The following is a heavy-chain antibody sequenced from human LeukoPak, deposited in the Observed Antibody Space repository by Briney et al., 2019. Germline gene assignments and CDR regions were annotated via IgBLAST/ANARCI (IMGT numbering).Heavy chain of an antibody. V-gene: IGHV1-69*06. J-gene: IGHJ6*03. CDR1: GYSFSGHY. CDR3: ARALNASIAARPTLGDYYYYMDV. D-gene: IGHD6-6*01. Sequence: SVKVSCKASGYSFSGHYMHWVRQAPGQGPEWMGWIIPIFGTANYAQKFQGRVTITADKSTSTAYMELSSLRSEDTAVYYCARALNASIAARPTLGDYYYYMDVWGKGTTVTVSS. CDR2: IIPIFGTA.